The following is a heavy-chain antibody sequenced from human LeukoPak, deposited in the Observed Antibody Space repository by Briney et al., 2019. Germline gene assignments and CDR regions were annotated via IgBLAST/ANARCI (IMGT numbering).Heavy chain of an antibody. CDR1: GFTFNTYW. Sequence: GGSLRLSCVGSGFTFNTYWMNWVRQAPGKGLECVANIREDGSEIYYLDSVKGRFTIFRDNAKNSLYLQMNGLRAEDTAVYYCARNWAHLDYWGQGTLVTVSS. V-gene: IGHV3-7*01. CDR2: IREDGSEI. CDR3: ARNWAHLDY. D-gene: IGHD7-27*01. J-gene: IGHJ4*02.